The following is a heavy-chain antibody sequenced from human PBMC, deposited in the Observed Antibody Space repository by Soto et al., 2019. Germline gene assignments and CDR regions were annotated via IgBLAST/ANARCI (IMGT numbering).Heavy chain of an antibody. Sequence: SVKVSCKASVFTFTSSAVQWVRQARGQRLEWIGWIVVGSGNTNYAQKFQERVTITRDMSTSTAYMELSSLRSEDTAVYYCAAVPRDTAMVGSFDYWGQGTLVTVSS. V-gene: IGHV1-58*01. J-gene: IGHJ4*02. CDR3: AAVPRDTAMVGSFDY. CDR1: VFTFTSSA. CDR2: IVVGSGNT. D-gene: IGHD5-18*01.